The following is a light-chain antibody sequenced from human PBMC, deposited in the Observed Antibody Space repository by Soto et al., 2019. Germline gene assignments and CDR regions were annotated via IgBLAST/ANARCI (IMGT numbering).Light chain of an antibody. CDR3: QQYNDWPT. V-gene: IGKV3-15*01. Sequence: VMTQAPATLSVSPGERATLSCRASQTINNNVAWYQLKDGQVPRLVIYGASTRATDIPARFSGSGSGTGFTLTISSLQSEDFAVYYCQQYNDWPTFGQGTKVDIK. CDR1: QTINNN. J-gene: IGKJ1*01. CDR2: GAS.